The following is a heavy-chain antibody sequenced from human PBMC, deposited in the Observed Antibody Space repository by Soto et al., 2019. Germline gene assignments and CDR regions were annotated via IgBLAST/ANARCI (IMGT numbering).Heavy chain of an antibody. CDR2: INTYNGNT. V-gene: IGHV1-18*01. Sequence: QVQLVQSGAEVKKPGASVKVSCKASGYTFTNYGISWVRQAPGQGLEWMGWINTYNGNTNHAQKLQGRVTMTTDTXTXKXXMELRSLRSDDTAVYYCARGVGSGTYYNQYNWFDPWGQGTLVTVSS. D-gene: IGHD3-10*01. CDR1: GYTFTNYG. J-gene: IGHJ5*02. CDR3: ARGVGSGTYYNQYNWFDP.